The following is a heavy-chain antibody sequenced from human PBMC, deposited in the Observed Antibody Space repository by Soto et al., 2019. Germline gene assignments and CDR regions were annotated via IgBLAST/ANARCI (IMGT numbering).Heavy chain of an antibody. V-gene: IGHV3-7*05. CDR1: GFTFSSYW. Sequence: GGSLRLSCAASGFTFSSYWINWVRQAPGKGLEWVANIKQDGSEKYYVDSVKGRFTISRDNAKNSLDLQMNSLRVEDTAVYHCVRGSNNAFDIWGQGTMVTVSS. J-gene: IGHJ3*02. D-gene: IGHD4-4*01. CDR2: IKQDGSEK. CDR3: VRGSNNAFDI.